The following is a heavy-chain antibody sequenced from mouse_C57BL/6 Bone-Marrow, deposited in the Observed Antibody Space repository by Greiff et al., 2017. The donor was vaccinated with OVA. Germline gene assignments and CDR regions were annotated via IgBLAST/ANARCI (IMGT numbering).Heavy chain of an antibody. CDR3: ASIYYDYDWFAY. D-gene: IGHD2-4*01. V-gene: IGHV2-2*01. J-gene: IGHJ3*01. CDR2: IWSGGST. Sequence: VQLQESGPGLVQPSQSLSITCTVSGFSLTSYGVHWVRQSPGKGLEWLGVIWSGGSTGYNAAFISRLSISKDNSKSQVFFKMNSLQADDTAIYYCASIYYDYDWFAYWGQGTLVTVSA. CDR1: GFSLTSYG.